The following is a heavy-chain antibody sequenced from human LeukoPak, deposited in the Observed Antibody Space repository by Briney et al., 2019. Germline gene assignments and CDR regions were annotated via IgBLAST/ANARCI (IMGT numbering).Heavy chain of an antibody. CDR1: GFTFSSYA. V-gene: IGHV3-23*01. CDR2: VSGSGGST. CDR3: AKDSGFAIAAVPIDY. Sequence: PGGSLRLSCAASGFTFSSYAMSWVRQAPGKGLEWVSAVSGSGGSTYYADSVKGRFTISRDNSKNTLYLQMNSLRAEDTAVYYCAKDSGFAIAAVPIDYWGQGTLVTVSS. J-gene: IGHJ4*02. D-gene: IGHD6-13*01.